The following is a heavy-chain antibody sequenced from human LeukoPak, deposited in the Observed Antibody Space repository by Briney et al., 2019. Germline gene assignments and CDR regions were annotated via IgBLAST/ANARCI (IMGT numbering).Heavy chain of an antibody. J-gene: IGHJ4*02. CDR2: ISWNSGSI. CDR1: GFTFDDDA. D-gene: IGHD3-3*01. CDR3: AKDRTIFGVVTTYYFDY. Sequence: GGSLRLSCAASGFTFDDDAMHWVRQAPGKGLEWVSGISWNSGSISYADSVKGRFTISRDNAKNSLYLQMNSLRAEDTALYYCAKDRTIFGVVTTYYFDYWGQGTLVTVSS. V-gene: IGHV3-9*01.